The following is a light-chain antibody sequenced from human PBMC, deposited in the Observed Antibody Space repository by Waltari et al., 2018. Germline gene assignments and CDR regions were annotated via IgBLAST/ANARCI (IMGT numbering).Light chain of an antibody. Sequence: EIVLTHSPATLSLSPGERATLSCRASHSVNWYLAWYQQRPGQAPKLLIYDASNGATGIPSRFSGSGSGTGFTLTISSLEPEDSAVYYCQQRRNWPLTFGGGTKMEIK. CDR3: QQRRNWPLT. CDR2: DAS. V-gene: IGKV3-11*01. CDR1: HSVNWY. J-gene: IGKJ4*01.